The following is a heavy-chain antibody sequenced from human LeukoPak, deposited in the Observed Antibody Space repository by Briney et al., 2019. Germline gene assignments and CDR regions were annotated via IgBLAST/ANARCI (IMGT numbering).Heavy chain of an antibody. D-gene: IGHD5-18*01. Sequence: GRSLRLSCAASGFTVSSYAMHWVRQAPGKGLEWVAVISYDGSNKYYADSVKGRFTISRDNSKNTLYLQMNSLRAEDTAVYYCARERTSGYSSSNWFDPWGQGTLVTVSS. CDR1: GFTVSSYA. CDR2: ISYDGSNK. V-gene: IGHV3-30-3*01. J-gene: IGHJ5*02. CDR3: ARERTSGYSSSNWFDP.